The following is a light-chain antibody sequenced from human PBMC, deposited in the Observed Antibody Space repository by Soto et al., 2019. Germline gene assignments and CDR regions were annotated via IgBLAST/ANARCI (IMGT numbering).Light chain of an antibody. CDR2: KAS. J-gene: IGKJ2*01. Sequence: DLQMTQSPSTLSASVGDRVTITCRASQSISTWLAWYQQKPGKAPKLLIYKASSLESEVPSRFSGSGSGTEFTLTISSLQFDGFATYYCKQYNSYSTFGQGTKLEIK. V-gene: IGKV1-5*03. CDR3: KQYNSYST. CDR1: QSISTW.